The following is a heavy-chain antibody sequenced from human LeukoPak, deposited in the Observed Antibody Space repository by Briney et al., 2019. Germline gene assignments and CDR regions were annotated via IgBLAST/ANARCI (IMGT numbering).Heavy chain of an antibody. D-gene: IGHD1-26*01. CDR2: LIGSGGST. CDR1: GFTFSSSA. CDR3: AKVNGNYYVDY. Sequence: GGSLRLSCAASGFTFSSSAMSWVRQAPGKGLEWVASLIGSGGSTFYADSVKGRFTIPRDNFKNTVHLQMNSLRAEDTAIYYCAKVNGNYYVDYWGQGTLVTVSS. V-gene: IGHV3-23*01. J-gene: IGHJ4*02.